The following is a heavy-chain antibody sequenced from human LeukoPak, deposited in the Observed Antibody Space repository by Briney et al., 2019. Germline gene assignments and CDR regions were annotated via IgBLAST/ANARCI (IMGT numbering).Heavy chain of an antibody. CDR2: MYYSGST. CDR3: ARVSSSWYQDWYFDL. Sequence: PSETLSLTCIVSGGSISGYYWSWVRQAPGKGLEWIGYMYYSGSTNYNPSLKSRVTISVDTSKNQFSLKLSSVTAADTAVYYCARVSSSWYQDWYFDLWGRGTLVTVSS. CDR1: GGSISGYY. J-gene: IGHJ2*01. D-gene: IGHD6-13*01. V-gene: IGHV4-59*12.